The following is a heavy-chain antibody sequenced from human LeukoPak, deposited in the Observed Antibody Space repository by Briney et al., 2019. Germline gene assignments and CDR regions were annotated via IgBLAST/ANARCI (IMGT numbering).Heavy chain of an antibody. CDR1: GYTFTGYF. Sequence: ASVKVSCKASGYTFTGYFIHWVRQAPGQGLEWMGWINPNSGGTNYAQKFQGRVTMTRDTSIITAYMELSRLSSDDTAVYYCARDERYDSSGYPFDFWGQGTLVTVSS. CDR3: ARDERYDSSGYPFDF. V-gene: IGHV1-2*02. D-gene: IGHD3-22*01. J-gene: IGHJ4*02. CDR2: INPNSGGT.